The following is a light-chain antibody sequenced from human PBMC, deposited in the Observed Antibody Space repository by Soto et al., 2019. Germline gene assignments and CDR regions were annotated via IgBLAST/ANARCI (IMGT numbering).Light chain of an antibody. J-gene: IGLJ2*01. V-gene: IGLV1-51*01. Sequence: QSVLTQPPSMSAAPGQKVTISCSGSSSNIGNNYVSWYQVVPGTAPKLLIYDNDERPSGIPDRFSGSKSGTSATLAITGLQTGDEADYYCGTWDSRLSVVFGGGTKLTVL. CDR2: DND. CDR1: SSNIGNNY. CDR3: GTWDSRLSVV.